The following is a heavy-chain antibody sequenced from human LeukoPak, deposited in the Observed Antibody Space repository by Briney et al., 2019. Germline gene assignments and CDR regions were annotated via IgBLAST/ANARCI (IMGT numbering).Heavy chain of an antibody. J-gene: IGHJ4*02. V-gene: IGHV3-48*01. Sequence: GGSLRLSCAASGFTFSSYSMNWVRQAPGKGLEWVSYISSSSSTIYYADSVKGRFTISRDNAKNSLYLQMNSLRAEDTAVYYCAKGVGGYSYGVFDYWGQGTLVTVSS. D-gene: IGHD5-18*01. CDR1: GFTFSSYS. CDR2: ISSSSSTI. CDR3: AKGVGGYSYGVFDY.